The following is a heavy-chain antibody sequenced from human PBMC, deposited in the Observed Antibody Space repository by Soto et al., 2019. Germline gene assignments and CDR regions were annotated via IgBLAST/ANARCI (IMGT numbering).Heavy chain of an antibody. CDR2: IYWNDDK. Sequence: QITLKESGPTLVKPTQTLTLTCTFSGFSLSTSGVGVGWIRQPPGKTLEWLAVIYWNDDKRYSPSLKHGVNIPKHNPKNQVVLTLTTMDPVDTATYSCARTYGGEFHYWGHGALVTVSS. D-gene: IGHD3-10*01. V-gene: IGHV2-5*01. CDR3: ARTYGGEFHY. J-gene: IGHJ4*01. CDR1: GFSLSTSGVG.